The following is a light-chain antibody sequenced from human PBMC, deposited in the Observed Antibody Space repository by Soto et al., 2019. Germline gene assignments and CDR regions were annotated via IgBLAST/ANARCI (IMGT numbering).Light chain of an antibody. CDR3: MQRVEFPFT. Sequence: DIVMTQTPLSPPVTPGEPASISCRSSQSLLDSDDGNTYLDWYLQKPGQSPQLLIYTLSYRASEVPDRFSGSGSGTDFTLKISRVEAEDVGVYYCMQRVEFPFTFGQGTKLEIK. J-gene: IGKJ2*01. CDR2: TLS. V-gene: IGKV2-40*01. CDR1: QSLLDSDDGNTY.